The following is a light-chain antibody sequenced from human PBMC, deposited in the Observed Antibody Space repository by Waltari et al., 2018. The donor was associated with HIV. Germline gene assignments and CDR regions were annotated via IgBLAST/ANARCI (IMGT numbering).Light chain of an antibody. V-gene: IGKV3-15*01. CDR1: QSVRSN. Sequence: EIVMTQSPATLSVSPGERATLSGRASQSVRSNLAWYQPKPGQAPRLLIYGASTRATGIPLRFSGSGSGTDFSLTISSLQSEDFAIYYCQQYNNWPPYTFGQGTKLEIK. CDR2: GAS. J-gene: IGKJ2*01. CDR3: QQYNNWPPYT.